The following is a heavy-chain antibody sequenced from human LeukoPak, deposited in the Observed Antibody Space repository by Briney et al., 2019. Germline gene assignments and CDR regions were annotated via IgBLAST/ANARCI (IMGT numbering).Heavy chain of an antibody. Sequence: SVKVSCKASGGTFSSYAISWVRQAPGQGLEWMGGIIPIFGTANYAQKFQGRVTITADESTSTAYMELSSLRSEDTAVYYCARDGYYDSGGYYSVQHWGQGTLVTVSS. CDR3: ARDGYYDSGGYYSVQH. CDR1: GGTFSSYA. D-gene: IGHD3-22*01. J-gene: IGHJ1*01. CDR2: IIPIFGTA. V-gene: IGHV1-69*13.